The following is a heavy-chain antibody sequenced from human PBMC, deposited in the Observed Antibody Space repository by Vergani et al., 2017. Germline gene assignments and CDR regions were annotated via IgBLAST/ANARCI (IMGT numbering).Heavy chain of an antibody. J-gene: IGHJ4*02. V-gene: IGHV1-2*04. Sequence: QVQLVQSGAEVKKPGASVKVSCKASGYTFTGYYMHWVRQAPGQGLEWMGWINPNSGGTNYAQKFQGWVTMTRDPSISTAYMELSRLRSDDTAVYYCARAYYDFWSGYYLDYWGQGTLVTVSS. D-gene: IGHD3-3*01. CDR1: GYTFTGYY. CDR2: INPNSGGT. CDR3: ARAYYDFWSGYYLDY.